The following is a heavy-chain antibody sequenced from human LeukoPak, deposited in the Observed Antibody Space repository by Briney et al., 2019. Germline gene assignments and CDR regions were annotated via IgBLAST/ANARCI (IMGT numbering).Heavy chain of an antibody. CDR2: ISGSGGTT. CDR3: AKKSYDTSGYSTNFDY. Sequence: GGSLRLSCAASGFTFSSYAMSWVRQAPGKGLEWVSGISGSGGTTYYADPVKGRFTISRDNSENTLYLQMNSLRAEDTAIYYCAKKSYDTSGYSTNFDYWGQGTLVTVSS. CDR1: GFTFSSYA. D-gene: IGHD3-22*01. V-gene: IGHV3-23*01. J-gene: IGHJ4*02.